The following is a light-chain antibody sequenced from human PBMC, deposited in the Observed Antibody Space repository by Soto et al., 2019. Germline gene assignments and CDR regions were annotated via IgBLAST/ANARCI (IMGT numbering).Light chain of an antibody. CDR2: GAS. CDR3: QQYNNWPPRT. J-gene: IGKJ2*01. V-gene: IGKV3-15*01. CDR1: QSISNS. Sequence: EIVMTQSPASLSVSPGETATLSCRASQSISNSLAWYQQKPGQAPSLLIYGASNRATGIPARFSGSGSGTEFTLTISSLQSEDSALYYCQQYNNWPPRTFGQGTKLEIK.